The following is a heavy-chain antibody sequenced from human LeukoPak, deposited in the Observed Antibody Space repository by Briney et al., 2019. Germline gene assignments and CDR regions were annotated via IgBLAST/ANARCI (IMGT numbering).Heavy chain of an antibody. CDR3: ARASDSSGYYAPQHYFDY. CDR2: INPSGGST. Sequence: ASVKVSCKASGYTFTTYYMHWVRQAPGQGLEWMGIINPSGGSTSYAQKFQGRGTMTKDTSTSTVYMELSTLRSEDTAVYYCARASDSSGYYAPQHYFDYWGQGTPVTVSS. CDR1: GYTFTTYY. D-gene: IGHD3-22*01. J-gene: IGHJ4*02. V-gene: IGHV1-46*03.